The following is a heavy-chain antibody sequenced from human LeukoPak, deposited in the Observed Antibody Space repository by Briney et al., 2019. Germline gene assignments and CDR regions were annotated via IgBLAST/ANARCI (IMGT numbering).Heavy chain of an antibody. J-gene: IGHJ6*03. CDR2: IIPIFGTA. Sequence: ASVKVSCKASGGTFSSYAISWVRQAPGQGLEWMGGIIPIFGTANYARKFQGRVTITTDESTSTAYMELSSLRSEDTAVYYCASRYDSYYYMDVWGKGTTVTVSS. CDR1: GGTFSSYA. CDR3: ASRYDSYYYMDV. V-gene: IGHV1-69*05. D-gene: IGHD3-3*01.